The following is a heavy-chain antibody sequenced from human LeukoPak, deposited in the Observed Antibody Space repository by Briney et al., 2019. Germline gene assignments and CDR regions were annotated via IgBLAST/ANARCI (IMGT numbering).Heavy chain of an antibody. D-gene: IGHD6-19*01. J-gene: IGHJ3*02. CDR3: ARGYWDSSGWYDAFDI. CDR1: GFTFSSYS. CDR2: ISSSSSYI. V-gene: IGHV3-21*01. Sequence: GGSLRLSCAASGFTFSSYSMNWVRQAPGKGLEWVSSISSSSSYIYYADSVKGRFTISRDNAKNSLYLQMNSLRAEDTAVYYCARGYWDSSGWYDAFDIWGQGTMVTVSS.